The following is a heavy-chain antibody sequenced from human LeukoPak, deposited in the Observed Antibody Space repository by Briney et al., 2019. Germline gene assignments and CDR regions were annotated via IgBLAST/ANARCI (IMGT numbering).Heavy chain of an antibody. J-gene: IGHJ4*02. CDR2: IRYDGNIK. CDR3: AKGRYYDSSGYPIDY. CDR1: GFTFSSYA. D-gene: IGHD3-22*01. V-gene: IGHV3-30*02. Sequence: GGSLRLSCAASGFTFSSYAMSWVRQAPGKGLEWVAFIRYDGNIKYFADSVKGRFTISRDTSKNTLYLQMNSLGADDTAVYYCAKGRYYDSSGYPIDYWGQGTLVTVSS.